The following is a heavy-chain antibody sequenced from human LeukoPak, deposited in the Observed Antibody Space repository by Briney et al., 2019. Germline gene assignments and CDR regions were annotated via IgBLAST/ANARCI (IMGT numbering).Heavy chain of an antibody. D-gene: IGHD6-13*01. CDR1: GFTFSSYG. Sequence: PGGSLRLSCAASGFTFSSYGMHWVRQAPGKGLEWVAFIRYDGSNKYYADSVKGRFTISRDNSKNTLYLQMNSLRAEDTAVYYCARDFGSSSGTLEDYWGQGTLVTVSS. CDR2: IRYDGSNK. CDR3: ARDFGSSSGTLEDY. V-gene: IGHV3-30*02. J-gene: IGHJ4*02.